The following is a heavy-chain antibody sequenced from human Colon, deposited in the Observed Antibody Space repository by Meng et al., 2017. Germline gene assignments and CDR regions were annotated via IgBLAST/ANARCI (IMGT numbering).Heavy chain of an antibody. CDR2: IYYTGST. CDR3: AKYDRPPYCFEY. V-gene: IGHV4-59*01. Sequence: LQGAGPGLVEASVSLSPPFSLAGVSLSGNYWSLIRQSPGRGLELIAYIYYTGSTNYNPSFKSRATISVDTSKNQFSLNLASVTAADTAVYYCAKYDRPPYCFEYWGQGTLVTVSS. D-gene: IGHD2-15*01. J-gene: IGHJ4*02. CDR1: GVSLSGNY.